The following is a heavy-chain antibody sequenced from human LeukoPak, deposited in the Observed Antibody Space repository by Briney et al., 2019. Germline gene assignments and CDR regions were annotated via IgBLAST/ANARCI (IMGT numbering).Heavy chain of an antibody. V-gene: IGHV3-15*07. J-gene: IGHJ4*02. CDR3: TTEGGSYEGYFDY. Sequence: GGSLRLSCAASGFTFSNAWMNWVRQAPGKGLEWVGRIKSKTDGGTTDYAVPVKGRFTISRDDSKNTLYLQMNSLKTEDTAVYYCTTEGGSYEGYFDYWGQGTLVTVSS. D-gene: IGHD1-26*01. CDR1: GFTFSNAW. CDR2: IKSKTDGGTT.